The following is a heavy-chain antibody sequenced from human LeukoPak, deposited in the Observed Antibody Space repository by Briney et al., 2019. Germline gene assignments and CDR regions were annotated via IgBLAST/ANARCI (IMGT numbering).Heavy chain of an antibody. CDR3: ARGAGQWDLRTFDI. D-gene: IGHD1-14*01. CDR2: MNPNSGGT. V-gene: IGHV1-2*02. Sequence: ASVKVSCKASGYTFSGNYIHWVRQAPGQGLEWMGWMNPNSGGTNYAQKFQGRVTMTRDTSISTTFMELSRLSSDDTAVYYCARGAGQWDLRTFDIWGQGTMVTVSS. CDR1: GYTFSGNY. J-gene: IGHJ3*02.